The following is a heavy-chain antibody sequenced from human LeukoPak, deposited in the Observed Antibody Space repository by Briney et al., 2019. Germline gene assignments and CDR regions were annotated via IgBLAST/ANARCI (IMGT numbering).Heavy chain of an antibody. J-gene: IGHJ4*02. CDR3: ARWEPALYYFDY. CDR2: IYTSGST. CDR1: GGSISSGSYY. Sequence: SQTLSLTCTVSGGSISSGSYYWSWIRQPAGKGLEWIGRIYTSGSTNYNPSLKSRVTISVDTSKNQFSLKLSSVTAADTAVYYCARWEPALYYFDYWGQGTLVTVSS. D-gene: IGHD1-26*01. V-gene: IGHV4-61*02.